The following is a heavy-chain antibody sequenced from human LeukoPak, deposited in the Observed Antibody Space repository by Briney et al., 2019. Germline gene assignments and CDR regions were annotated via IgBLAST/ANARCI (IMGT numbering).Heavy chain of an antibody. V-gene: IGHV1-69*05. J-gene: IGHJ4*02. CDR1: GGTFSSYA. CDR2: IIPIFGTA. CDR3: ARDQYYYDSSGYSDY. D-gene: IGHD3-22*01. Sequence: SVKASCKASGGTFSSYAISWVRQAPGQGLEWMGRIIPIFGTANYAQKFQGRVTITTDESTSTAYMELSSLRSEDTAVYYCARDQYYYDSSGYSDYWGQGTLVTVSS.